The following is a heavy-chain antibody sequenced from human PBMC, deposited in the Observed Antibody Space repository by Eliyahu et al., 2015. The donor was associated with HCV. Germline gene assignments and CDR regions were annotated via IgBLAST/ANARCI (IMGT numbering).Heavy chain of an antibody. CDR3: ARTAPNRGYRYGHYYFDY. D-gene: IGHD5-18*01. Sequence: QXQLQESGPGLVKPSQTLSLTCTXSGXSIRSGDYYWTWIRQHPGKGLEWIGYIYYSGSTYYNPSLKSRVTISVDTAKNQFSLKLSSVTAADTAVYYCARTAPNRGYRYGHYYFDYWGQGALVTVSS. CDR1: GXSIRSGDYY. CDR2: IYYSGST. V-gene: IGHV4-31*03. J-gene: IGHJ4*02.